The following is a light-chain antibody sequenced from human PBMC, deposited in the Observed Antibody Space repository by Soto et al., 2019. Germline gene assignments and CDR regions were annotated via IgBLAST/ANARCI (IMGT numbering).Light chain of an antibody. CDR3: NSYTSSSTDV. CDR2: DVT. Sequence: QSVLTQPASVSGSPGQSITISCTGTSSDVGGFNYVSWYQQHPGKAPKLMIYDVTIRPSGVSYRFSGSKSGNTASLTISGLQAEDEADYYCNSYTSSSTDVFGTGTKVTVL. V-gene: IGLV2-14*03. CDR1: SSDVGGFNY. J-gene: IGLJ1*01.